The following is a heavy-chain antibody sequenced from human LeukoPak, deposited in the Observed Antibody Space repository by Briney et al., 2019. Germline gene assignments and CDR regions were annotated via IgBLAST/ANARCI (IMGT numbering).Heavy chain of an antibody. CDR3: VRGKRRFDY. V-gene: IGHV3-11*01. CDR2: ISGSGNSM. Sequence: GGSLRLSCAASGFSFNESYMSWIRQAPGKGLEWVANISGSGNSMYYTDSARGRFTISRDNARNSLFLHMSSLRADDTAVFYCVRGKRRFDYWGRGTLVSVSS. CDR1: GFSFNESY. J-gene: IGHJ4*02.